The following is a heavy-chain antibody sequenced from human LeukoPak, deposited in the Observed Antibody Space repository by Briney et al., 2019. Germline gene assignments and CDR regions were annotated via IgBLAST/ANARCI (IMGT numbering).Heavy chain of an antibody. D-gene: IGHD6-13*01. V-gene: IGHV3-48*01. Sequence: GGSLRLSCGASGFTFSSYSMNWVRQAPGKGLEWVSYISSSSSTIYYADSVKGRFTISRDNAKNSLYLQMNSLRAEDTAVYYCARDQQQPAADYFQQWGQGTLVTVSS. CDR1: GFTFSSYS. J-gene: IGHJ1*01. CDR2: ISSSSSTI. CDR3: ARDQQQPAADYFQQ.